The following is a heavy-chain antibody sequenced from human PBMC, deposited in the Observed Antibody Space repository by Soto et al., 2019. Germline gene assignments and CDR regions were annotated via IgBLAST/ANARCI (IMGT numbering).Heavy chain of an antibody. CDR2: ISSSSSTI. Sequence: GGSLRLSCAASGFTFSSYSMNWVRQPPGKGLEWASYISSSSSTIYYADSVKGRFTISRDNAKNSLYLQMNSLRAEETAVYYCARHPERIAEIGWFDPWGQGTLVTVSS. CDR3: ARHPERIAEIGWFDP. J-gene: IGHJ5*02. V-gene: IGHV3-48*01. CDR1: GFTFSSYS. D-gene: IGHD6-13*01.